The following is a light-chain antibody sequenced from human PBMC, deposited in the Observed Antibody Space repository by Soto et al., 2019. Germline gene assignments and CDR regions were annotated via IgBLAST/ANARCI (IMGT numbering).Light chain of an antibody. J-gene: IGKJ4*01. Sequence: DVVMTQSPLSLPVTLGQPASISCRSSQSLAYVDGNTYLNWFQQRPGQSPRRLIYQVSNRDSGVPDRFSGSGSGTDFTLKISRVEADDVGVYYCMQALQTPFTFGGGTRAEIK. CDR2: QVS. V-gene: IGKV2-30*01. CDR1: QSLAYVDGNTY. CDR3: MQALQTPFT.